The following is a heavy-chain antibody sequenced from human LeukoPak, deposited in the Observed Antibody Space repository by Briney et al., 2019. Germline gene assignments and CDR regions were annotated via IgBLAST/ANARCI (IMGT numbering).Heavy chain of an antibody. CDR1: GFTFSDYY. D-gene: IGHD2-2*01. CDR2: ISSSGSTI. CDR3: ARGRFQLLFAPTDAFDI. J-gene: IGHJ3*02. V-gene: IGHV3-11*01. Sequence: GGSLRLSCAASGFTFSDYYMSWIRQAPGKGLEWVSYISSSGSTIYYADSVKGRFTISRDSAKNSLYLQMNSLRAEDTAVYYCARGRFQLLFAPTDAFDIWGQGTMVTVSS.